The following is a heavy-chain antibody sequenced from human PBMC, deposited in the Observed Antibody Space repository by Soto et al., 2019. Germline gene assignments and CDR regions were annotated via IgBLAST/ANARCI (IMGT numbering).Heavy chain of an antibody. J-gene: IGHJ3*01. CDR1: GGTFSSYT. CDR3: ARTTLTTYAFDV. Sequence: ASVKVSCKASGGTFSSYTISWVRQAPGQGLEWMGRIILTLGIANYPQKFQGRVTITADKSTGTAYMELSSLTSEDTAVYYCARTTLTTYAFDVWGQGTMVTVSS. CDR2: IILTLGIA. D-gene: IGHD4-4*01. V-gene: IGHV1-69*02.